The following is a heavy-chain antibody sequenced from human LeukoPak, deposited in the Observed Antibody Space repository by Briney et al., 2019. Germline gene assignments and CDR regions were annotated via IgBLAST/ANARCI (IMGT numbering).Heavy chain of an antibody. D-gene: IGHD2-21*02. Sequence: GGSLRLSCAASGFTVSSNYMSWVRQAPGKGLEWVSVIYSGGSTYYAGSVKGRFTISRDNSKNTLYLQMNSLRAEDTAVYYCARDLQGDENAFDIWGQGTMVTVSS. V-gene: IGHV3-53*01. CDR3: ARDLQGDENAFDI. J-gene: IGHJ3*02. CDR2: IYSGGST. CDR1: GFTVSSNY.